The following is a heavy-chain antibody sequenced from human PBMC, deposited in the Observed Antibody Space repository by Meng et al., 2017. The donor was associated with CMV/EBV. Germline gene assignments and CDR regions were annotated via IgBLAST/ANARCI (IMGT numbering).Heavy chain of an antibody. D-gene: IGHD2-15*01. V-gene: IGHV3-21*01. J-gene: IGHJ6*02. Sequence: GESLKISCAASGFTFSSYSINWVRQAPGKGLEWVSSISSSSSYIYYADSVKGRFTISRDNAKNSLYLQMNSLRAEDTAVYYCARDGIVVVVAATSYYGMDVWGQGTTVTVSS. CDR1: GFTFSSYS. CDR2: ISSSSSYI. CDR3: ARDGIVVVVAATSYYGMDV.